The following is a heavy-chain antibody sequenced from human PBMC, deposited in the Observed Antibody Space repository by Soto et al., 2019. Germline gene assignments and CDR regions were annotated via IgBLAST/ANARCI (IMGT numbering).Heavy chain of an antibody. Sequence: ESCSTPVKPPHTPPLTLTFSLFSPSPRGVVVGFIRQPPGKALEWLALIYWDDDKRYSPSLKSRLTITKDTSKNQVVLTMTNMDPVDTATYYCAHRIGGYFDYWGQGTLVTVSS. CDR1: LFSPSPRGVV. CDR2: IYWDDDK. CDR3: AHRIGGYFDY. V-gene: IGHV2-5*02. D-gene: IGHD2-15*01. J-gene: IGHJ4*02.